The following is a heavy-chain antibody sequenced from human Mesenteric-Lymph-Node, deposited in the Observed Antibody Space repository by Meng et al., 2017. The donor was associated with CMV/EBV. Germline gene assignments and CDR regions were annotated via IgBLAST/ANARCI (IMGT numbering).Heavy chain of an antibody. CDR2: VSHIGNT. Sequence: VSDGSISSATYSWAWIRQSPGKGLQWIGCVSHIGNTYYNPTLSSRVTLAVDTSKNQFSLRMNSVTVSDTGVYYCARRPGFWSGYYTDWGQGTLVTVSS. CDR3: ARRPGFWSGYYTD. D-gene: IGHD3-3*01. CDR1: DGSISSATYS. J-gene: IGHJ4*02. V-gene: IGHV4-39*01.